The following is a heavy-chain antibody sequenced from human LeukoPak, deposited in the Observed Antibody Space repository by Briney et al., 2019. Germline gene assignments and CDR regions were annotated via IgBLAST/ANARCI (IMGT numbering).Heavy chain of an antibody. D-gene: IGHD6-13*01. CDR3: ARPQPSHTGYSSSRFDP. J-gene: IGHJ5*02. CDR1: GGSFSGYY. CDR2: INHSGST. V-gene: IGHV4-34*01. Sequence: SETLSLTCAVYGGSFSGYYWSWIRQPPGKGLEWIGEINHSGSTNYNPSLKSRVTISVDTSKNQFSLKLSSVTAADTAVYYCARPQPSHTGYSSSRFDPWGQGTLVTVSS.